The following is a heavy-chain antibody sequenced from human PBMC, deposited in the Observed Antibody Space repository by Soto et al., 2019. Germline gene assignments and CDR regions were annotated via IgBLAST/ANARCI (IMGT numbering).Heavy chain of an antibody. V-gene: IGHV4-61*03. CDR3: ARVASAKYCSNGVCYNSFDI. Sequence: QVQLQESAPGLVKPSETLSLTCTVSGGSVSGGSYYWSWIRQPPGKGLEWIGYIYYSGSDNYNPSLQSGVTILVDTSKHHFPLRLNSVTAADTAVYYCARVASAKYCSNGVCYNSFDIWGQGTMVSVFS. CDR1: GGSVSGGSYY. J-gene: IGHJ3*02. D-gene: IGHD2-8*01. CDR2: IYYSGSD.